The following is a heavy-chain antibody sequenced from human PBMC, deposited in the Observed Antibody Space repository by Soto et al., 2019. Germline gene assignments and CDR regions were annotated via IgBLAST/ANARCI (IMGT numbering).Heavy chain of an antibody. CDR1: GFTFSSYA. CDR3: AKSYSFVAGRRDYFDY. Sequence: EVQLLESGGGLVQPGGSLRLSCAASGFTFSSYAMSWVRQAPGKGLEWVSAISGSGGSTYYADSVKGRFTISRDNSKNMLYLKMNSLRAEDTAVYYCAKSYSFVAGRRDYFDYWGLGNLVTVSS. CDR2: ISGSGGST. V-gene: IGHV3-23*01. J-gene: IGHJ4*02. D-gene: IGHD2-21*01.